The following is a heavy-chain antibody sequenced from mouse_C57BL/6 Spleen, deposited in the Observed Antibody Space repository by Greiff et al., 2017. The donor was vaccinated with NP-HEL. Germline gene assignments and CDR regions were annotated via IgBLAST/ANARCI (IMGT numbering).Heavy chain of an antibody. Sequence: LVESGAELVKPGASVKISCKASGYAFSSYWMNWVKQRPGKGLEWIGQIYPGDGDTNYNGKFKGKATLTADKSSSTAYMQLSSRTSEDYAVYFCARGGANGDWYFDVWGTGTTVTVSS. CDR3: ARGGANGDWYFDV. CDR2: IYPGDGDT. CDR1: GYAFSSYW. D-gene: IGHD1-1*01. J-gene: IGHJ1*03. V-gene: IGHV1-80*01.